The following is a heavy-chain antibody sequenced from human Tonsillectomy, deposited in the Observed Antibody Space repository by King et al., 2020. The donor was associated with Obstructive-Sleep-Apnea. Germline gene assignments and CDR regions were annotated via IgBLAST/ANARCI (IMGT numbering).Heavy chain of an antibody. CDR1: GFTFSSYW. J-gene: IGHJ2*01. CDR2: IKQDGSGK. Sequence: VQLVESGGGLVQPGGSLRLSCAASGFTFSSYWMSWVRQAPGKGLEWVANIKQDGSGKYYVDSVKGRFTISRDNAKNSLYLQMNSLRAEDTAVYYCARDGASSVTDLWGRGTLVTVSS. CDR3: ARDGASSVTDL. D-gene: IGHD3-22*01. V-gene: IGHV3-7*01.